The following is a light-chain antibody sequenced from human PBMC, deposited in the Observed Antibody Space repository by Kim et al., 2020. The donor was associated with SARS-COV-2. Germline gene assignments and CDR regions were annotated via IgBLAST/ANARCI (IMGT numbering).Light chain of an antibody. CDR2: DVS. CDR3: TSYTGADTVI. Sequence: GQSITLSCTGTSSLVGDYSYVSWYQQHPDKAPKLIIYDVSYRPSGVSTHFSGSKSGNTASLTISGLQAADEADYYCTSYTGADTVIFGGGTQLTVL. V-gene: IGLV2-14*03. J-gene: IGLJ2*01. CDR1: SSLVGDYSY.